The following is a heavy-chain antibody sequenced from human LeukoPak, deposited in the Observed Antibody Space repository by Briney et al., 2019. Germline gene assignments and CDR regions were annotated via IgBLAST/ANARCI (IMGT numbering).Heavy chain of an antibody. CDR2: ISSSSSYI. V-gene: IGHV3-21*01. CDR1: GFTFSSYS. D-gene: IGHD3-22*01. CDR3: ARDLGDSRMVIHGEDY. J-gene: IGHJ4*02. Sequence: GGSLRLSCAASGFTFSSYSMNWVRQAPGKGLEWVSSISSSSSYIYYADSVKGRFTISRDNAKNSLYLQMNSLRAEDTAVYYCARDLGDSRMVIHGEDYWGQGTLVTVSS.